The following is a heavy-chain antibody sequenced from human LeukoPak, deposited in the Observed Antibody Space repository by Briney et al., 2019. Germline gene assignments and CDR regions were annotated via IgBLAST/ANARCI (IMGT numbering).Heavy chain of an antibody. D-gene: IGHD5-18*01. CDR3: ARQYNYDSRAFDY. J-gene: IGHJ4*02. CDR2: ISGSGGST. Sequence: AGGSLRLSCAASGFTFSSYAMSWVRQAPGRGLEWVSAISGSGGSTYYADSVKGRFTISRDNSKNTLYLQMNSLRAEDTAVYYCARQYNYDSRAFDYWGQGTLVTVSS. CDR1: GFTFSSYA. V-gene: IGHV3-23*01.